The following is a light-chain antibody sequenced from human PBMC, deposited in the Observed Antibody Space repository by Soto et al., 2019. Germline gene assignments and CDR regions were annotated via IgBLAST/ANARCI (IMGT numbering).Light chain of an antibody. CDR2: DAS. V-gene: IGKV3-11*01. CDR1: QSISSN. Sequence: EIVMTQSPATLSVSPGERASLSCRASQSISSNLAWYQQRHGQPTRLLIYDASHRADGIPARFSRSGFGTEFTLTISSLEPEDAAFYYCQQRSNWPPITFGQGTRLEIK. J-gene: IGKJ5*01. CDR3: QQRSNWPPIT.